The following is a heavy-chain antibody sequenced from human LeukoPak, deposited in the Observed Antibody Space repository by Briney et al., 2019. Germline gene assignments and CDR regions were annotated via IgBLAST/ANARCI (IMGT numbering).Heavy chain of an antibody. CDR2: IYYTGST. CDR3: ARHQWAPAFDI. Sequence: SETLSLTCGVSGESVSGFYWNWIRQTPGKGLEWIGYIYYTGSTNYNPSLKSRVTISIDTAKNQFSLKLSSVTAADTAVYYCARHQWAPAFDIWGQGTMVTVSS. V-gene: IGHV4-59*08. J-gene: IGHJ3*02. D-gene: IGHD1-26*01. CDR1: GESVSGFY.